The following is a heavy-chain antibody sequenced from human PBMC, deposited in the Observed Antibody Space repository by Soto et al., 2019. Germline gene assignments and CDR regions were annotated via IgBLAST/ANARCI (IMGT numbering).Heavy chain of an antibody. Sequence: SLRLSCAASGFTFSSYWMSWVRQAPGKGLEWVANIKQDGSEKYYVDSVKGRFTISRDNAKNSLYLQMNSLRAEDTAVYYCAGVSWYPTAYFDYWGQGTLVTVSS. J-gene: IGHJ4*02. D-gene: IGHD6-13*01. V-gene: IGHV3-7*01. CDR1: GFTFSSYW. CDR2: IKQDGSEK. CDR3: AGVSWYPTAYFDY.